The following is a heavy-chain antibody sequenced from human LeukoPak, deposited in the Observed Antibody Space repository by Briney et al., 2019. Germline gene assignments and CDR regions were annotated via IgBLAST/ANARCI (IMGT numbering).Heavy chain of an antibody. D-gene: IGHD2-15*01. CDR1: GFTFSRAW. CDR2: IKKKSDGGTT. J-gene: IGHJ4*02. Sequence: GGSLRLSCAASGFTFSRAWMSWVRQAPGKGLEWVGRIKKKSDGGTTDYAAPVKGRFTISTDDSKNTLYLQMNGLKTEDTAVYHCAADLGYCSGGSCHRARFDYWGQGILVTVSS. V-gene: IGHV3-15*01. CDR3: AADLGYCSGGSCHRARFDY.